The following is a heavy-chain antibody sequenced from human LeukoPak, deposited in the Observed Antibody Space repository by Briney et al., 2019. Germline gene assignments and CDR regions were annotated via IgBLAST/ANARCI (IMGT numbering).Heavy chain of an antibody. Sequence: SVKVSCKASGGTFSSYAISWVRQAPGQGLEWMGRIIPIFGTANYAQKFQGRVTITTNETTSTAYMELSSLRSEDTAVYYCARDRYDSSGYYPRPGDYWGQGTLVTVSS. J-gene: IGHJ4*02. CDR2: IIPIFGTA. CDR1: GGTFSSYA. D-gene: IGHD3-22*01. CDR3: ARDRYDSSGYYPRPGDY. V-gene: IGHV1-69*05.